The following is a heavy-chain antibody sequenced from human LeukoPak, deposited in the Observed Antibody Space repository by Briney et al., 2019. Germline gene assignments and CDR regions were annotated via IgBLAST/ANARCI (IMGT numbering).Heavy chain of an antibody. CDR2: IYTSGST. D-gene: IGHD2-2*01. V-gene: IGHV4-4*07. J-gene: IGHJ3*02. CDR1: GGSISSYY. CDR3: ARDDSARGVVVVPAALKWAFDI. Sequence: SETLSLTCTVSGGSISSYYWSWLRQPAGKGLEWIGRIYTSGSTNYNPSLKSRVTISVDTSKNQFSLKLSSVTAADTAVYYCARDDSARGVVVVPAALKWAFDIWGQGTMVTVSS.